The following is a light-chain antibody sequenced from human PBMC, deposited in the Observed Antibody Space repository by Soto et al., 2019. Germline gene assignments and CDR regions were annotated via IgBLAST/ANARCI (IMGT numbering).Light chain of an antibody. CDR2: GAS. CDR3: QLYGISPH. J-gene: IGKJ5*01. V-gene: IGKV3-20*01. CDR1: QSVSSSF. Sequence: CRASQSVSSSFLGWYQQRPGQAPRLLIYGASRRATGIPDRFSGSASGTDFTLTINRLETEDFAVYYCQLYGISPHFGQGTRLEIK.